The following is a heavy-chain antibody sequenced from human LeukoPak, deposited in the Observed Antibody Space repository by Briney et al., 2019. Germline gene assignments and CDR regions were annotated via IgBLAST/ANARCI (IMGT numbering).Heavy chain of an antibody. Sequence: KPSETLSLTCTVSGGSISSYYWSWIRQPPGKGLEWIGYIYYSGSTNYNPSLKSRVTISVDTSKNQFSLKLSSVTAADTAVYYCARQYIDILTGYHRGELYWYFDLWGRGTLVTVSS. CDR2: IYYSGST. D-gene: IGHD3-9*01. CDR1: GGSISSYY. J-gene: IGHJ2*01. CDR3: ARQYIDILTGYHRGELYWYFDL. V-gene: IGHV4-59*01.